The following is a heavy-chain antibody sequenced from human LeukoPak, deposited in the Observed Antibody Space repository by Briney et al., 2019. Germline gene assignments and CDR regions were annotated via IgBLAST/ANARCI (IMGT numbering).Heavy chain of an antibody. D-gene: IGHD3-9*01. J-gene: IGHJ4*02. CDR2: IQYDGSKK. V-gene: IGHV3-30*02. CDR3: AKDRGRYFDY. Sequence: GGSLRLSCVASGFTFSSNGMHWVRQAPGKGLEWVTFIQYDGSKKYYADSVKGRFTISRDNSKNTLYLQMNSLRAEDTAVYYCAKDRGRYFDYWGQGTLVTVSS. CDR1: GFTFSSNG.